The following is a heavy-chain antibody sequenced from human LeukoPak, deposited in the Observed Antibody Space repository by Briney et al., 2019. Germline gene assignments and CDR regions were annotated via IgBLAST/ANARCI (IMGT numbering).Heavy chain of an antibody. CDR3: ARDLEYSSSVRRCYYYYMDV. D-gene: IGHD6-6*01. J-gene: IGHJ6*03. CDR1: GGSISSYY. Sequence: PSETLSLTCTVSGGSISSYYWSWIRQPAGKGLEWIGRIYTSGSTNYNPSLKSRVTISVDRSKNQFSLKLSSVTAADTAVYYCARDLEYSSSVRRCYYYYMDVWGKGTTVTVSS. CDR2: IYTSGST. V-gene: IGHV4-4*07.